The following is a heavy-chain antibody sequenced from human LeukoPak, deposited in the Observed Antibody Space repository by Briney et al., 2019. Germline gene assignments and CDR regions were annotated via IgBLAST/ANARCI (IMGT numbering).Heavy chain of an antibody. D-gene: IGHD1-1*01. CDR2: ISGYNAYT. V-gene: IGHV1-18*01. Sequence: GASVKVSCKASGYTFSKYGISWVRQAPGQGLEWMGWISGYNAYTHYAQKLQGRVTMTTDTSTSTAYMELRSLRSEDTAVYYCARYASEGEELYNWNDGDWFDPWGQGTLVTVSS. J-gene: IGHJ5*02. CDR1: GYTFSKYG. CDR3: ARYASEGEELYNWNDGDWFDP.